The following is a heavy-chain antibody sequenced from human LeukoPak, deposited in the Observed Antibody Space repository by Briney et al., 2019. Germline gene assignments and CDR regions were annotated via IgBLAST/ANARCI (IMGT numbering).Heavy chain of an antibody. V-gene: IGHV1-2*02. CDR3: ARVNLRQQLVLGY. D-gene: IGHD6-13*01. J-gene: IGHJ4*02. CDR1: GYTFTGYY. Sequence: GASVKVSCKASGYTFTGYYMHWVRQAPGQGLEWMGWINPNSGGTNYAQKFQGRATMTRDTSISTAYMELSRLRSDDTAVYYCARVNLRQQLVLGYWGQGTLVTVSS. CDR2: INPNSGGT.